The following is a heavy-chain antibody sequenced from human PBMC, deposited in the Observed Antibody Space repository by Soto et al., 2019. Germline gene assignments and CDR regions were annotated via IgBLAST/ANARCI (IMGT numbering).Heavy chain of an antibody. V-gene: IGHV5-51*01. Sequence: PGESLKISCKGSGYSFTSYWIGWVRQMPGKGLEWMGIIYPGDSDTRYSPSFQGQVTISADKSISTAYLQWSSLKASDTAMYYCARSAPRRLGYCSSTSCHGSSWFDPWGQGTLVTVSS. D-gene: IGHD2-2*01. CDR2: IYPGDSDT. CDR3: ARSAPRRLGYCSSTSCHGSSWFDP. CDR1: GYSFTSYW. J-gene: IGHJ5*02.